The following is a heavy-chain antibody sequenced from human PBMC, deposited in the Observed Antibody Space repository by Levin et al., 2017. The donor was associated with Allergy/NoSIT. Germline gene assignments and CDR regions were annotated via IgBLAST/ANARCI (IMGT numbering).Heavy chain of an antibody. D-gene: IGHD3-16*01. J-gene: IGHJ4*02. V-gene: IGHV3-30-3*01. Sequence: TGGSLRLSCAASGFTFSSYAMHWVRQAPGKGLEWVAVISYDGSNKYYADSVKGRFTISRDNSKNTLYLQMNSLRAEDTAVYYCARGGVMITFGALDYWGQGTLVTVSS. CDR3: ARGGVMITFGALDY. CDR1: GFTFSSYA. CDR2: ISYDGSNK.